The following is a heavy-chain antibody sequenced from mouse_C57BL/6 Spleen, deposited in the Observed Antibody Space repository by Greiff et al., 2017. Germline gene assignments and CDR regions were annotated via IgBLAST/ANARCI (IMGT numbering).Heavy chain of an antibody. D-gene: IGHD1-1*01. CDR2: IDPSDSYT. Sequence: QVQLQQPGAELVMPGASVKLSCKASGYTFTSYWMHWVKQRPGQGLEWIGEIDPSDSYTNYNQKFKSKSTLTVDKSSITAYMQRSSRTSEDSAVYYCARSSVSGAVGYWGQGTSVTVSS. CDR1: GYTFTSYW. V-gene: IGHV1-69*01. CDR3: ARSSVSGAVGY. J-gene: IGHJ4*01.